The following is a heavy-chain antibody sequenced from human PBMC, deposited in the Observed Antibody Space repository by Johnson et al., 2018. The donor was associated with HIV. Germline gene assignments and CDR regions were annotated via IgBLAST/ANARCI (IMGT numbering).Heavy chain of an antibody. J-gene: IGHJ3*02. CDR1: GFTFSNYA. CDR3: AKDLRHAYSYESSGYRMFGAFDI. D-gene: IGHD3-22*01. Sequence: QVQLVESGGGLVQPGRSLRLSCAASGFTFSNYAIHWVRQAPGKGLEWVAIISYDGSNKYYADSVKGRFTISRDNSKNTLYLQMNSLRAEDTAVFYCAKDLRHAYSYESSGYRMFGAFDIWGQGTMVTVSS. CDR2: ISYDGSNK. V-gene: IGHV3-30*04.